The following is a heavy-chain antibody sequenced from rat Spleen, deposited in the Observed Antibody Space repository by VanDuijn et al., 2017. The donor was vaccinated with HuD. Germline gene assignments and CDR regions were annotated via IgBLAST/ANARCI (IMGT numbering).Heavy chain of an antibody. J-gene: IGHJ3*01. CDR2: ISYDGSST. CDR3: VNTYYGYWFGY. D-gene: IGHD1-9*01. CDR1: GFTFSDYY. Sequence: EVQLVESGGGLVQPGRSLKLSCVASGFTFSDYYMAWVRQAPTKGLEWVATISYDGSSTYYRDSVKGRFTISRDNAKSTLYLQMGSLRSEDTATYYCVNTYYGYWFGYWGQGTLVTVSS. V-gene: IGHV5-7*01.